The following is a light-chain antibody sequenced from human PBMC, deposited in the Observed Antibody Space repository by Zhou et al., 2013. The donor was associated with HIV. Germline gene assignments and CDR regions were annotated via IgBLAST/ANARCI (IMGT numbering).Light chain of an antibody. J-gene: IGKJ4*01. V-gene: IGKV1-27*01. CDR1: QGIGYS. CDR3: QQFSTTPLT. CDR2: TAS. Sequence: DIQMTQSPSSLSASVGDRVTITCRASQGIGYSLAWYQQQPGRVPKLLIYTASILQSGVPSRFSGVGSGTEFTLTISSLQPEDFATYYCQQFSTTPLTFGGGTTVEIK.